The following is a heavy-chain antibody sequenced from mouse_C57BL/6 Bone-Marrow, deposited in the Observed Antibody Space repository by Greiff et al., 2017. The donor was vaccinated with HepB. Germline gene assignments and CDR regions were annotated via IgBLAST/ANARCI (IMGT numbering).Heavy chain of an antibody. J-gene: IGHJ3*01. CDR1: GYTFTDYE. Sequence: QVQLKESGAELVRPGASVTLSCKASGYTFTDYEMHWVKQTPVHGLEWIGAIDPETGGTAYNQKFKGKAILTADKSSSTAYMELRSLTSEDSAVYYCTRRGPYDPPFAYWGQGTLVTVSA. V-gene: IGHV1-15*01. D-gene: IGHD2-3*01. CDR2: IDPETGGT. CDR3: TRRGPYDPPFAY.